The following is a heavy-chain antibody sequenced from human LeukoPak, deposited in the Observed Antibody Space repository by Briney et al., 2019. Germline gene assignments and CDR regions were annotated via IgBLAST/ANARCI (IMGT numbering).Heavy chain of an antibody. Sequence: GGSLRLSCAASGFTFRSYEMSWVRRAPGKGLEWVWYISGSGNTIYYADSAKGRFTISTDNAKNSLYLQRNSLKAEDTAVYYCARDRVAAADDAFDIWGQGTMVTVSS. D-gene: IGHD6-13*01. V-gene: IGHV3-48*03. J-gene: IGHJ3*02. CDR3: ARDRVAAADDAFDI. CDR2: ISGSGNTI. CDR1: GFTFRSYE.